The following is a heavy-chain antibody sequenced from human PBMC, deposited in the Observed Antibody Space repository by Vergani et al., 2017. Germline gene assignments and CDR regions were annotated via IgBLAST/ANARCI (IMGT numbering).Heavy chain of an antibody. D-gene: IGHD6-6*01. Sequence: QVQLVQSGAEVKKPGASVKVSCKASGYTFTGYYMHWVRQAPGQGLEWMGWINPNSGGTNYAQKFQGWVTMTRDTSISTAYMELSRLRSDDTAVYYCARDRPSYSSSSSWFDPWGQGTLVTVSS. CDR2: INPNSGGT. J-gene: IGHJ5*02. CDR1: GYTFTGYY. CDR3: ARDRPSYSSSSSWFDP. V-gene: IGHV1-2*04.